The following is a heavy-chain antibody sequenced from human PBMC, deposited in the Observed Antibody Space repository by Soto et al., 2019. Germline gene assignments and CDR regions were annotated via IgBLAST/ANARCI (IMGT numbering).Heavy chain of an antibody. CDR2: ISSSGSTI. V-gene: IGHV3-48*03. CDR3: ARVGPAAPRGYYYYGMDV. CDR1: GFTFSSYE. J-gene: IGHJ6*02. Sequence: GGSLRLSCAASGFTFSSYEMNWVRQAPGKGLEWVSYISSSGSTIYYADSVKGRFTISRDNAKNSLYLQMNSLRAEDTAVYYCARVGPAAPRGYYYYGMDVWGQGTTVTVS. D-gene: IGHD2-2*01.